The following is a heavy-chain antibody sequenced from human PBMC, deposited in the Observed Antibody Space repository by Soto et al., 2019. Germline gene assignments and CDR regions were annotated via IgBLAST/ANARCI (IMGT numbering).Heavy chain of an antibody. CDR2: IYYSGST. Sequence: SETLSLTCTVSGGSISSGGYYWSWIRQHPGKGLEWIGYIYYSGSTYYNPSLKSRVTISVDTSKNQFSLKLSSVTAADTAVYYCAREAIRFLEWSEDAFDIWGQGTMVTVSS. D-gene: IGHD3-3*01. J-gene: IGHJ3*02. CDR1: GGSISSGGYY. CDR3: AREAIRFLEWSEDAFDI. V-gene: IGHV4-31*03.